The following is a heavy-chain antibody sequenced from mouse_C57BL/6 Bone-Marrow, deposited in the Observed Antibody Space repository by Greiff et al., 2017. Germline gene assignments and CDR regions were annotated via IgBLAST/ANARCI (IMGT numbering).Heavy chain of an antibody. J-gene: IGHJ1*03. D-gene: IGHD1-1*01. V-gene: IGHV5-17*01. CDR1: GFTFSDCG. CDR3: ARQDSRDWYFDV. Sequence: EVQGVESGGGLVKPGGSLKLSCAASGFTFSDCGMHWVRQAPEKGLEWVAYISSGSSAIYYADTVKGRFTIARDNAKNTLFLQMTSLRSEDTAMYYCARQDSRDWYFDVWGTGTTVTVSS. CDR2: ISSGSSAI.